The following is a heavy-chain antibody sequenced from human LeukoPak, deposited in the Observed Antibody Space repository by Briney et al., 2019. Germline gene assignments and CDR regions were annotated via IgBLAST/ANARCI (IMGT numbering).Heavy chain of an antibody. J-gene: IGHJ4*02. D-gene: IGHD5-18*01. CDR2: IKQGGSEK. CDR1: GFTFSSYW. Sequence: PGGSLRLSCAASGFTFSSYWMSWVRQAPGKGLEWVANIKQGGSEKYYVYSVKGRFTISRDNAKNSLYLQMHSLRAEDTAVYYCARDRYTLWYWGQGPLVPVSS. CDR3: ARDRYTLWY. V-gene: IGHV3-7*01.